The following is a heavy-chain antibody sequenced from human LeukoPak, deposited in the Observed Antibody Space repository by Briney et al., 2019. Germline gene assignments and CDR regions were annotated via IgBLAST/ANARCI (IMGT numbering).Heavy chain of an antibody. CDR1: GFTFSSYS. J-gene: IGHJ4*02. CDR2: ISSSGSTI. D-gene: IGHD5-12*01. V-gene: IGHV3-48*04. CDR3: ARVASRGQEDY. Sequence: GGSLRLSCAASGFTFSSYSMNWVRQAPGKGLEWVSSISSSGSTIYYAESVKGRFTISRDNAKNSLYLQMNSLRAEDTAVYYCARVASRGQEDYWGQGTLVTVSS.